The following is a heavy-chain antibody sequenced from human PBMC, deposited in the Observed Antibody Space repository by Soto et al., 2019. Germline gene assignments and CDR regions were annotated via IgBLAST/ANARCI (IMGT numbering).Heavy chain of an antibody. D-gene: IGHD5-12*01. V-gene: IGHV3-48*03. Sequence: EVQLVESGGGLAQPGGSLRLSCAASGFTFSSSEMNWVRQTPGKGLEWVSYISSSGTTIDYADSVKGRFTISRDNAKNSLYLQMNSLRAEDTAVYYCARDALGDSGYVYYFDYWGQGTLVTVSS. J-gene: IGHJ4*02. CDR1: GFTFSSSE. CDR2: ISSSGTTI. CDR3: ARDALGDSGYVYYFDY.